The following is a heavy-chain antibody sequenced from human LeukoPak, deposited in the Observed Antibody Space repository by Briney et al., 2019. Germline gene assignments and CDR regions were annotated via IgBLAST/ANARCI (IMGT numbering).Heavy chain of an antibody. J-gene: IGHJ3*02. D-gene: IGHD3-10*01. CDR3: ARERQDSVIHSGAFDI. CDR1: GFTFSNYF. CDR2: IASDGSHT. V-gene: IGHV3-30*04. Sequence: GGSLRLSCAASGFTFSNYFMHWVRQAPGKGLEWVADIASDGSHTFYVESVKGRFTISRDNSRNTLYLQMNSLRAEDTAVYFCARERQDSVIHSGAFDIWGQGTMVTVSS.